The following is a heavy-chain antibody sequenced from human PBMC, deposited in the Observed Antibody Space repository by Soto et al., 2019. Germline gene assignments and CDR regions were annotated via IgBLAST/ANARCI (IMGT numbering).Heavy chain of an antibody. CDR2: IYTSGST. V-gene: IGHV4-4*07. Sequence: QVQLQESGPGLVKPSETLSLTCTVSGGSISSYYWSWIRQPAGKGLEWIGRIYTSGSTNYNPSLKSRVTISVDTSKNQFSLKLSSVTSADTAVYYCARDVGSSSHYYYGMDVWGQGTTVTVSS. CDR3: ARDVGSSSHYYYGMDV. D-gene: IGHD6-6*01. CDR1: GGSISSYY. J-gene: IGHJ6*02.